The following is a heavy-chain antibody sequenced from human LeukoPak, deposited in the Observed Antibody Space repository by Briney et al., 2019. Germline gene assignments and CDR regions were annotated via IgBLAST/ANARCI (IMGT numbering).Heavy chain of an antibody. CDR2: IIPILGIA. Sequence: SVKVSCKASGGTFSSYAISWVRQAPGQGLEWMGRIIPILGIANYAQKFQGRVTITADKSTSTAYMELSSLRSEDTAVYYCARGPGSSSNNYYYYYYMDVWGKGTTVTVSS. J-gene: IGHJ6*03. CDR3: ARGPGSSSNNYYYYYYMDV. D-gene: IGHD6-6*01. V-gene: IGHV1-69*04. CDR1: GGTFSSYA.